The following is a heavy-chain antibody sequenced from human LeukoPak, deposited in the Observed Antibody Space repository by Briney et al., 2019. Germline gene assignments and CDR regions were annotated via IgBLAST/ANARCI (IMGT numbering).Heavy chain of an antibody. CDR3: AKNRRACSGGSCNSGVSEYFHH. Sequence: PGGSLRLSCAASGFTFSSCAMTWVRQAPGKGLEWVSGISGSGSTTYYADSVKGRFTISRDNLKNTLYLEMSSLRVEDTAIYYCAKNRRACSGGSCNSGVSEYFHHWGQGTLVTVSS. CDR2: ISGSGSTT. CDR1: GFTFSSCA. D-gene: IGHD2-15*01. J-gene: IGHJ1*01. V-gene: IGHV3-23*01.